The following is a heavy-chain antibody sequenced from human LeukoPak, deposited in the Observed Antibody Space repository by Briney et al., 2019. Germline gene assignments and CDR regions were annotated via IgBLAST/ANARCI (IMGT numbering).Heavy chain of an antibody. CDR3: ARDGEPGSSWYGGFDY. Sequence: SETLSLTCTVSGGSISSSSYYWGWIRQPPGKGLEWIGSIYYSGSTYYNPSLKSRVTMSVDTSKNQFSLKLSSVTAADTAVYYCARDGEPGSSWYGGFDYWGQGTLVTVSS. CDR1: GGSISSSSYY. D-gene: IGHD6-13*01. CDR2: IYYSGST. V-gene: IGHV4-39*07. J-gene: IGHJ4*02.